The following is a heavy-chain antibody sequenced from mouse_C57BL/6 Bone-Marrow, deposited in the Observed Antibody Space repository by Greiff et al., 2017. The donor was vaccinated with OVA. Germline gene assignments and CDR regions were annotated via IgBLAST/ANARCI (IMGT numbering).Heavy chain of an antibody. Sequence: EVQLQQSGAELVRPGASVKLSCTASGFNIKDDYMHWVKQRPEQGLEWIGWIDPENGDTEYASKFQGKATITADTSSNTAYLQLSSLSSEDTAVYYCTGDWFAYWGQGTLVTVSA. J-gene: IGHJ3*01. CDR1: GFNIKDDY. V-gene: IGHV14-4*01. CDR2: IDPENGDT. CDR3: TGDWFAY.